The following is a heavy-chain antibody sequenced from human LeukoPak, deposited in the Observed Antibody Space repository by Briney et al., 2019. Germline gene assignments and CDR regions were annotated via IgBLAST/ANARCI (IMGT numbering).Heavy chain of an antibody. CDR1: GDSVSSNSAS. D-gene: IGHD3-3*01. CDR3: ARDGYYAGYDFDS. CDR2: TYYRSKWYY. V-gene: IGHV6-1*01. J-gene: IGHJ4*02. Sequence: SQTLSLTCAISGDSVSSNSASWHWIRQPPSRGLEWLGRTYYRSKWYYDYAVSVKSRITIKPDPSNNQVSLQLNSVTPEDTAVYYCARDGYYAGYDFDSWGQGTLVTVSS.